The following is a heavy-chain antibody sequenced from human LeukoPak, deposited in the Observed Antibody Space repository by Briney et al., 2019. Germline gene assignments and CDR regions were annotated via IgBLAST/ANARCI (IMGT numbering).Heavy chain of an antibody. V-gene: IGHV1-2*02. D-gene: IGHD2-8*02. Sequence: AASVKVSCKASGYRFTGYYVQWVRQAPGQGLEWMGWMNPHSSGASYAQKFQGRITMTRDSSINTAFMELRSLRSDDTAKYYCARSSTYWDPFDLWGQGTLVTVSS. CDR1: GYRFTGYY. CDR3: ARSSTYWDPFDL. J-gene: IGHJ5*02. CDR2: MNPHSSGA.